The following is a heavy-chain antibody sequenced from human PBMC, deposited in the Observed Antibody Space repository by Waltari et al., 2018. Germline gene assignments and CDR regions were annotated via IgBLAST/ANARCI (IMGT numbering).Heavy chain of an antibody. CDR2: ISAGGGAT. D-gene: IGHD3-16*01. J-gene: IGHJ5*02. CDR3: ARVLRMGDLPHLS. Sequence: EGQQVESGGGLVQPGGSLRLSCGTSGFTFTNYARNWVRQAPGKGLEWGSAISAGGGATYYADSMRGRFTISRDNSKNTLYLQMNSLRAEDTAVYYCARVLRMGDLPHLSWGQGTLVTVSS. CDR1: GFTFTNYA. V-gene: IGHV3-23*04.